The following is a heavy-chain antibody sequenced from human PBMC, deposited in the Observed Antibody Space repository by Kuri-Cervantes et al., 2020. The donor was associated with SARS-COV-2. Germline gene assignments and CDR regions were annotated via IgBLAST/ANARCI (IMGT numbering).Heavy chain of an antibody. CDR3: AKSPPYGDPERCAFDI. V-gene: IGHV1-18*01. J-gene: IGHJ3*02. D-gene: IGHD4-17*01. CDR1: GYTFTSYG. CDR2: ISAYNGNT. Sequence: ASVKVSCKASGYTFTSYGISWVRQAPGQGLEWMGWISAYNGNTNYAQKLQGRVTMTTDISTSTAYMELRSLRAEDTAVYYCAKSPPYGDPERCAFDIWGQGTMVTVSS.